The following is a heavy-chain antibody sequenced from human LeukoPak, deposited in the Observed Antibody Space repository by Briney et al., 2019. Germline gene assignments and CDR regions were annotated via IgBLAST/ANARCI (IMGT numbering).Heavy chain of an antibody. CDR1: GFTFSSYS. D-gene: IGHD6-13*01. J-gene: IGHJ6*03. CDR2: ISSSSSYI. CDR3: ARGLGERIAAAGIPPGTNYYYYYYMDV. V-gene: IGHV3-21*01. Sequence: GGSLRLSCAASGFTFSSYSMNWVRQAPGKGLEWVSSISSSSSYIYYADSVKGRFTISRDNAKNSLYLQMNSLRAEDTAVYYCARGLGERIAAAGIPPGTNYYYYYYMDVWGKGTTVTVSS.